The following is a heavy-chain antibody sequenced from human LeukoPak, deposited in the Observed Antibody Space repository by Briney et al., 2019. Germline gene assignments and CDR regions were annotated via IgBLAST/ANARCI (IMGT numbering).Heavy chain of an antibody. CDR3: VRGSLASGVVVYYYYYLDV. D-gene: IGHD3-3*01. Sequence: GGSLRLSCAASGFTFSDYYMSWTRQAPGMGLEWLSYISASRGITYYADSVKGRFTISRDNAKNSLYLQMNSLRAEDTAVYYCVRGSLASGVVVYYYYYLDVWGKGTTVTVSS. CDR1: GFTFSDYY. V-gene: IGHV3-11*06. CDR2: ISASRGIT. J-gene: IGHJ6*03.